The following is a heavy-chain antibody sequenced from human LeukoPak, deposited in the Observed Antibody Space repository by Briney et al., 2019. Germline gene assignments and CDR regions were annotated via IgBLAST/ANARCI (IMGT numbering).Heavy chain of an antibody. Sequence: SKTLSLTCTLSGGSISSSSFYWGWIRQPPGKGLECIGTIYYSGITYYNSSLKSRVTISVDTSKNQFSLKLSSVTAADTAVYFCARSGPAAGRPDAFDIWGQGTMVTVSS. CDR2: IYYSGIT. CDR3: ARSGPAAGRPDAFDI. J-gene: IGHJ3*02. V-gene: IGHV4-39*07. CDR1: GGSISSSSFY. D-gene: IGHD2-2*01.